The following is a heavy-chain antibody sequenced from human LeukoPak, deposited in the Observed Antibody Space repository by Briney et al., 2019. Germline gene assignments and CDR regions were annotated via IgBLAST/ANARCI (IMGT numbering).Heavy chain of an antibody. CDR1: GFTFSSYS. CDR3: ARVIESYGDSAY. J-gene: IGHJ4*02. Sequence: GGSLRLSCAASGFTFSSYSMNWVRQAPGKGLEWLSYIRSTSSAIYYADSLKGRFTISRDNAKNSLYLQMDSLRAEDTAVYYCARVIESYGDSAYWGQGTLVTVSS. CDR2: IRSTSSAI. V-gene: IGHV3-48*04. D-gene: IGHD3-16*01.